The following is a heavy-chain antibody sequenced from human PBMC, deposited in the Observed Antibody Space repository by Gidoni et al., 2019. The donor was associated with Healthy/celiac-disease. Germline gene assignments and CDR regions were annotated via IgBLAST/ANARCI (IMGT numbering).Heavy chain of an antibody. J-gene: IGHJ6*02. CDR2: ISSSSSTI. CDR1: GSTFSIYS. CDR3: ARDYYDSSGYSYYYYGMDV. Sequence: EVPLVESGGGLVQPGGSLRLSCAASGSTFSIYSINWCRQAPGKGLEWVSYISSSSSTIYYADSVKGRFTISRDNAKNSLYLQMNSLRDEDTAVYYCARDYYDSSGYSYYYYGMDVWGQGTTVTVSS. V-gene: IGHV3-48*02. D-gene: IGHD3-22*01.